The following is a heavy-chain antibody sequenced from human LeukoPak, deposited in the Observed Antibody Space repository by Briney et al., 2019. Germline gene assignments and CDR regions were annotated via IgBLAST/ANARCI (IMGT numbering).Heavy chain of an antibody. CDR2: ISSDGSST. J-gene: IGHJ4*02. CDR1: GFTFRTYT. V-gene: IGHV3-23*01. D-gene: IGHD6-13*01. CDR3: AKKGIAAPGRPYHCDY. Sequence: GGSLRLSCTASGFTFRTYTMTWVRQAPGKGLEWGSTISSDGSSTSYADSVKGRFTISRDNSKNTLYLQVNSLTPEDTAVYYCAKKGIAAPGRPYHCDYGGQGTLVTVSS.